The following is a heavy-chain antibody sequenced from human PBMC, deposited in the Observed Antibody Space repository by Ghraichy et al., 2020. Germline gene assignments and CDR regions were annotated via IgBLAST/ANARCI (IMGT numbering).Heavy chain of an antibody. V-gene: IGHV1-18*01. CDR1: GYTFTSYG. CDR2: ISAYNGNT. J-gene: IGHJ6*02. CDR3: ARDPYDFWSGRLAGGMDV. D-gene: IGHD3-3*01. Sequence: ASVKVSCKASGYTFTSYGISWVRQAPGQGLEWMGWISAYNGNTNYAQKLQGRVTMTTDTSTSTAYMELRSLRSDDTAVYYCARDPYDFWSGRLAGGMDVWGQGTTVTVSS.